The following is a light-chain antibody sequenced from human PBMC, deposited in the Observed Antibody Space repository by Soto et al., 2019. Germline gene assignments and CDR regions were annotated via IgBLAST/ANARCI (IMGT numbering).Light chain of an antibody. V-gene: IGLV1-44*01. Sequence: QSVLTQSPSASGTPGQRIIISCFGSSSNIESHSVNWYQQVPGTAPKLLITTNNQRPSGVPDRFSGSKSGASASLAISGLQSEDEATYYCATWDDSRKGVFGTGTKLTVL. CDR3: ATWDDSRKGV. CDR1: SSNIESHS. CDR2: TNN. J-gene: IGLJ1*01.